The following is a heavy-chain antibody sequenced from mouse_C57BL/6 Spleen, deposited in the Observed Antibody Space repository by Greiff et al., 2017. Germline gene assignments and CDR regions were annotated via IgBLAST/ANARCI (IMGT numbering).Heavy chain of an antibody. Sequence: QVQLQQPGAELVKPGASVKLSCKASGYTFTSYWMQWVKQRPGQGLEWIGEIDPSDSYTNYNQKFKGKATLTVDTSSSTAYMQLSSLTSEVSAVYYCAKYGNFAMDYWGQGTSVTVSS. CDR1: GYTFTSYW. J-gene: IGHJ4*01. V-gene: IGHV1-50*01. D-gene: IGHD2-1*01. CDR3: AKYGNFAMDY. CDR2: IDPSDSYT.